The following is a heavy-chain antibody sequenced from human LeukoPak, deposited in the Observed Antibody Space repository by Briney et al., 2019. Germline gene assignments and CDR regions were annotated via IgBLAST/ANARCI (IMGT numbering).Heavy chain of an antibody. CDR1: GFTFSSYA. CDR2: IWFDGSNK. CDR3: ARGDYGGIAPFDY. D-gene: IGHD4-23*01. V-gene: IGHV3-30*02. Sequence: GGSLRLSCAASGFTFSSYAMHWVRQAPGMGLEWVSFIWFDGSNKYYADFVKGRFTISKDNSEDTLYLQMNSLRAEDTAVYYCARGDYGGIAPFDYWGQGTLVTVSS. J-gene: IGHJ4*02.